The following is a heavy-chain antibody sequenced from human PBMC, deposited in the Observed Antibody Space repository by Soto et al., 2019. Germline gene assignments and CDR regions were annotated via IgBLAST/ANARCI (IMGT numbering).Heavy chain of an antibody. J-gene: IGHJ4*02. CDR3: ARSGSIAALQRMLSYFGY. Sequence: QVQLVQSGAEVKKPGSSVKVSCKASGGTFSSYAISWVRQAPGQGLEWMGGIIPIFGTANYAQKFQGRVSITADESRSTAYMEVSSLRSEETAVYYCARSGSIAALQRMLSYFGYWGQGTLVTGSS. CDR2: IIPIFGTA. CDR1: GGTFSSYA. V-gene: IGHV1-69*01. D-gene: IGHD6-6*01.